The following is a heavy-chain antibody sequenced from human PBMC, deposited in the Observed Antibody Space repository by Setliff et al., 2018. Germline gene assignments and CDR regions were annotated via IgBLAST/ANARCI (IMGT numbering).Heavy chain of an antibody. D-gene: IGHD3-10*01. CDR1: GGSISDSS. V-gene: IGHV4-4*08. Sequence: PSETLSLTCTVSGGSISDSSWSWIRQPPGKGLEWIGCISSIGNTYYNPSLGSRLTISADTSNNQFSLNPISVTAADTAVYYCARERGFAGYYGSWTHQSFDLWGQGSLVTVSS. J-gene: IGHJ5*02. CDR2: ISSIGNT. CDR3: ARERGFAGYYGSWTHQSFDL.